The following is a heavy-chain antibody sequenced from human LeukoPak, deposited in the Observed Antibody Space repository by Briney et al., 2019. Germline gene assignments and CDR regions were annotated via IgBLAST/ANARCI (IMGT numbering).Heavy chain of an antibody. J-gene: IGHJ5*02. CDR3: ARDYRLAGWYDP. CDR1: GGSISSSSYY. D-gene: IGHD4-11*01. Sequence: SETLSLTCSVSGGSISSSSYYWACIRQPPGKGLEWIGSAYSSGSTYSNPSLKSRVTISLDTSKNQFSLKLSSVTAADTAVYYCARDYRLAGWYDPWGQGTLVTVSS. V-gene: IGHV4-39*07. CDR2: AYSSGST.